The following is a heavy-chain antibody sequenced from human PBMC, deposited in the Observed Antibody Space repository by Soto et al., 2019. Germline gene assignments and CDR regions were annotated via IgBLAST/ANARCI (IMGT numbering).Heavy chain of an antibody. J-gene: IGHJ4*02. CDR1: GFTFSSYA. Sequence: GGSLRLSCAASGFTFSSYAMSWVRQAPGKGLEWVSAISGSGGSTYYADSVKGRFTTSRDNSKNTLYLQMNSLRAEDTAVYYCAKDSNDILTGYLDYWGQGTLVTVSS. CDR2: ISGSGGST. CDR3: AKDSNDILTGYLDY. V-gene: IGHV3-23*01. D-gene: IGHD3-9*01.